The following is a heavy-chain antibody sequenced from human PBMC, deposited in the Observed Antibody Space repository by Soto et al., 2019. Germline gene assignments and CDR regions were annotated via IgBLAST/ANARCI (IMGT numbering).Heavy chain of an antibody. CDR3: AGSIIAAAAIFDY. V-gene: IGHV4-31*03. CDR1: GGSISSGGYY. Sequence: QVQLQESGPGLVKPSQTLSLTYTVSGGSISSGGYYWSWIRQHPGKGLEWIGYIYYSGSTYYNPSLKSRVTISVDTSKNQFSLKLSSVTAADTAVYYCAGSIIAAAAIFDYWGQGTLVTVSS. D-gene: IGHD6-13*01. J-gene: IGHJ4*02. CDR2: IYYSGST.